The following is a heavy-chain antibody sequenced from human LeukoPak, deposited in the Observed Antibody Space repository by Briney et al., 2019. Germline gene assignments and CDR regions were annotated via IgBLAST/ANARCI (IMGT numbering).Heavy chain of an antibody. Sequence: GGSLRLSCAASGFAVSRKCMSWVRQAPGKGLEWVSVIYSGAATYYADSVKGRFTISRDNSKNTLYLQMNSLRVEDTAIYYCATHDTSGYYKFDSWGHGTLVTVSS. D-gene: IGHD3-22*01. V-gene: IGHV3-53*01. CDR2: IYSGAAT. CDR1: GFAVSRKC. CDR3: ATHDTSGYYKFDS. J-gene: IGHJ5*01.